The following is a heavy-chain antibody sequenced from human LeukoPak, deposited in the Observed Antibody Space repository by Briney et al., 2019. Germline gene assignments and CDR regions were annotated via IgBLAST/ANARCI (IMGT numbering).Heavy chain of an antibody. D-gene: IGHD2-21*01. Sequence: PGGSLRLSCAASGFTFSDYYMSWIRQASGKGLEWVSYISSSGSTIYYADSVKGRFTISRDNSKHTLYLQMSSLRAEDTSVYYCATYSAPDFWGQGTLVTVSS. V-gene: IGHV3-11*04. J-gene: IGHJ4*02. CDR1: GFTFSDYY. CDR3: ATYSAPDF. CDR2: ISSSGSTI.